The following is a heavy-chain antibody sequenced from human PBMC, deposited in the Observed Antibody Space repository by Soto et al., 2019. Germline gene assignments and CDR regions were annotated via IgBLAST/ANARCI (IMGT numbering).Heavy chain of an antibody. CDR2: INAGNGNT. CDR3: ARAKYSSGWYDWNYFDY. CDR1: GYTFTSYA. V-gene: IGHV1-3*01. J-gene: IGHJ4*02. Sequence: ASVKVSCKASGYTFTSYAMHWVRQAPGQRLEWMGWINAGNGNTKYSQKFQGRVTITRDTSASTAYMELSSLRSEDTAVYYCARAKYSSGWYDWNYFDYWSQGTLVTVSS. D-gene: IGHD6-19*01.